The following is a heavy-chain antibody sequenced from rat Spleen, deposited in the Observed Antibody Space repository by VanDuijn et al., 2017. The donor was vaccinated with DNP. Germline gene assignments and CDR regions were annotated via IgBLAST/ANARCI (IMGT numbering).Heavy chain of an antibody. CDR1: GFIFNDYA. J-gene: IGHJ2*01. CDR3: STGRGGPDY. V-gene: IGHV5-20*01. D-gene: IGHD1-11*01. CDR2: ISYDGLRP. Sequence: EVQLVESGGGLVQPGGSLKLSCVASGFIFNDYALAWVRQAPKKGLEWVATISYDGLRPYYRDSVKGRFTISRDIAKSSLYLQMDSLRSEDTATYYCSTGRGGPDYWGQGVMVTVSS.